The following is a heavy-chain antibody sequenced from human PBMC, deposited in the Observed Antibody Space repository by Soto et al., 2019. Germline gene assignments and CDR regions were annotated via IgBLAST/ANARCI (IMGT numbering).Heavy chain of an antibody. Sequence: QVQLQQWGAGLLKPSETLSLTCAVYGGSFSGYYWSWIRQPPGKGLEWIGEINHSGSTNYNPSLKSRLTISVDTPKNQFSLKLSSVTAADTAVYYCARRGGLWFGERYLDYWGQGTLVTVSS. CDR3: ARRGGLWFGERYLDY. CDR1: GGSFSGYY. CDR2: INHSGST. J-gene: IGHJ4*02. D-gene: IGHD3-10*01. V-gene: IGHV4-34*01.